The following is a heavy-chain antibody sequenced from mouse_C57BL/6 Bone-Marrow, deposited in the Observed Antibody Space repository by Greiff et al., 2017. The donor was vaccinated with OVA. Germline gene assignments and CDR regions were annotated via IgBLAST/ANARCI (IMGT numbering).Heavy chain of an antibody. CDR1: GYTFTSYW. Sequence: VQLQQPGAELVKPGASVKMSCKASGYTFTSYWITWVKQRPGQGLEWIGDIYPGSGSTNYNEKFKSKATLTVDTSSSTAYMQLSSLTSEDSAVYYCARDFYGGNYVLFAYWGQGTLVTVSA. CDR2: IYPGSGST. J-gene: IGHJ3*01. CDR3: ARDFYGGNYVLFAY. V-gene: IGHV1-55*01. D-gene: IGHD1-1*02.